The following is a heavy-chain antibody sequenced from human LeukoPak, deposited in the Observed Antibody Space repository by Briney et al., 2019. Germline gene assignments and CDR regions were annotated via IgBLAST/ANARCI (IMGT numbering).Heavy chain of an antibody. CDR1: GGSISSYY. J-gene: IGHJ4*02. V-gene: IGHV4-59*08. CDR3: AAVVTANGNFDY. Sequence: DPSETLSLTCTVSGGSISSYYWSWIRQPPGKGLEWIGYIYYSGSTNYNPSLKSRVTISVDTSKNQFSLKLSSVTAADTAVYYCAAVVTANGNFDYWGQGTLVIVSS. CDR2: IYYSGST. D-gene: IGHD2-21*02.